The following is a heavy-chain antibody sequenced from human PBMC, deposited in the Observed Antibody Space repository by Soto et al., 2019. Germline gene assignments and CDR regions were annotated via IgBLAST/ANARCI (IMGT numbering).Heavy chain of an antibody. Sequence: LRLSCAASGFTFDDYAMHWVRQAPGKGLEWVSLISWDGGSTYYADSVKGRFTISRDNSKNSLYLQMNSLRAEDTALYYCAKDIWPRVGYSSPDEHYYGMDVWGQGTTVTVSS. CDR2: ISWDGGST. D-gene: IGHD5-12*01. J-gene: IGHJ6*02. V-gene: IGHV3-43D*04. CDR1: GFTFDDYA. CDR3: AKDIWPRVGYSSPDEHYYGMDV.